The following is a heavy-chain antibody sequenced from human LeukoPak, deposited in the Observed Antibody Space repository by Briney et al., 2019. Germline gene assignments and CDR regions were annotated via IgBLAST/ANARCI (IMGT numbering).Heavy chain of an antibody. J-gene: IGHJ6*03. D-gene: IGHD3-16*01. V-gene: IGHV3-30-3*02. CDR2: ISYDGSNK. CDR1: GFTFSSYA. CDR3: AKLGGQEVYNYYVGV. Sequence: GRSLRLSCAASGFTFSSYAMHWVRQAPGKGLEWVAVISYDGSNKYYANSVKGRFTISRDNSKNTLYLQMNSLRAEDTAVYSCAKLGGQEVYNYYVGVWGKGTTVAVSS.